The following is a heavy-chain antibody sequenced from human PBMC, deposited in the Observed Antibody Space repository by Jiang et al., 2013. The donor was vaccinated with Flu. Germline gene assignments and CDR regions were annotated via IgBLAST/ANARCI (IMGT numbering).Heavy chain of an antibody. V-gene: IGHV5-51*01. J-gene: IGHJ4*02. CDR2: IYPGDSDT. CDR1: YW. CDR3: ARSDYGDDPYDY. Sequence: YWIGWVRQMPGKGLEWMGIIYPGDSDTRYSPSFQGQVTISADKSISTAYLQWSSLKASDTAMYYCARSDYGDDPYDYWGQGTLVTVSS. D-gene: IGHD4-17*01.